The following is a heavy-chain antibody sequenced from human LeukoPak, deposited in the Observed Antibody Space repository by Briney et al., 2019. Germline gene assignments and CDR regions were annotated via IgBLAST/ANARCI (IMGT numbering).Heavy chain of an antibody. D-gene: IGHD5-12*01. CDR1: GGSISGYY. V-gene: IGHV4-59*01. J-gene: IGHJ2*01. CDR3: ARDPRLSWYFDL. Sequence: SETLSLTCTVSGGSISGYYWSWIRQPPGKGLEWIGYIYYSGSTNYNPSLKSRVTISVDTSKNQFSLKLNSVTAADTAVYFCARDPRLSWYFDLWGRGTLVTVSS. CDR2: IYYSGST.